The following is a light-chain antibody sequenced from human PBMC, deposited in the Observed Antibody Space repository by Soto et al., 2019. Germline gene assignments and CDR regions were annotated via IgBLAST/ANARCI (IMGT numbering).Light chain of an antibody. J-gene: IGLJ2*01. Sequence: QSALTQPPSASGSLGQSVTVSCTGSSSDVGTYAYVSWYQHRPGTAPKLLIYGVNKRPSGVPDRFSGSKSGSTASLTVSGLQAEDEADYYCQSYDSSLSGYVVFGGGTKLTVL. CDR1: SSDVGTYAY. CDR3: QSYDSSLSGYVV. V-gene: IGLV2-8*01. CDR2: GVN.